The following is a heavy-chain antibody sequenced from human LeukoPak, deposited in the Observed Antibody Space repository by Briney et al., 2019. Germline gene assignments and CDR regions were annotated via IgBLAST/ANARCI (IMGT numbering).Heavy chain of an antibody. D-gene: IGHD3-22*01. CDR3: ARGHSSGYYLKY. J-gene: IGHJ4*02. Sequence: KAAGSLRLSCAASGFTFSSYSMNWVRQAPGKGLERVSYVSGSSSYIVHADSVRGRFPISRDNAKNSVYLQMNSLRAGDTSVYYCARGHSSGYYLKYWGQGTLVTVSS. V-gene: IGHV3-21*05. CDR2: VSGSSSYI. CDR1: GFTFSSYS.